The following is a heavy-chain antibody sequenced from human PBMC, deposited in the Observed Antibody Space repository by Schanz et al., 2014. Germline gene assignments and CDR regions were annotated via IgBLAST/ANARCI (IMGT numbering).Heavy chain of an antibody. Sequence: QVQLVQSGGGVVQPGGSLRLSCAASGFTFNSYGLHWVRQAPGKGLEWVAVISYDGSNKYYADSVKGRFTISRDNSKNTLYLQMSSLRVEDTAVYYCAKDSSALYGRDDAFDIWGQGTMVTVSS. CDR3: AKDSSALYGRDDAFDI. D-gene: IGHD6-19*01. V-gene: IGHV3-30*19. CDR1: GFTFNSYG. CDR2: ISYDGSNK. J-gene: IGHJ3*02.